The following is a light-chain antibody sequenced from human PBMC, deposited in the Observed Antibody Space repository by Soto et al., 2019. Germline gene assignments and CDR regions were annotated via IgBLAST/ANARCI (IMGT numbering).Light chain of an antibody. CDR3: QQYGGTPPLT. CDR2: AAS. Sequence: EIVMTQSPATLSVSPGERATLSCGASKSVSSYLAWYLQKPGQAARFRIYAASSVGSXIPDRFSRRGSGTDSTPTTSRMXXEHFAVYYCQQYGGTPPLTFGQGTRLAIK. J-gene: IGKJ5*01. V-gene: IGKV3-20*01. CDR1: KSVSSY.